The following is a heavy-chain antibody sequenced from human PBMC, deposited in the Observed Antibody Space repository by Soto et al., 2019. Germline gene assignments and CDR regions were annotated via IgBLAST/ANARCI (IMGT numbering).Heavy chain of an antibody. CDR2: IYPGDSDT. D-gene: IGHD3-3*01. J-gene: IGHJ4*02. V-gene: IGHV5-51*01. CDR1: GYSFTSYW. CDR3: ARRTRPYYDFWSGSTFDY. Sequence: RASLKISFKGSGYSFTSYWIGWVRQMPGKGLEWMGIIYPGDSDTRYSPSFQGQVTISADKSISTAYLQWSSLKASDTAMYYCARRTRPYYDFWSGSTFDYWGQGTLVTVSS.